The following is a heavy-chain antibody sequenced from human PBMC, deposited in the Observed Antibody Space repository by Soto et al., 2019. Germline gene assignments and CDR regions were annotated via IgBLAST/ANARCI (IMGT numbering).Heavy chain of an antibody. CDR2: IIPIFGSR. CDR1: RDAFSKYA. Sequence: QVQLVQSGAEVKKPGSSVKVSCKASRDAFSKYAFNWVRQAPGQGLEWMGWIIPIFGSRKYAEKFQGRVTITADESTSTAYTELRSLRFEDTAVYYCARGETYLGVWGQGTTVTVSS. V-gene: IGHV1-69*01. CDR3: ARGETYLGV. D-gene: IGHD3-16*01. J-gene: IGHJ6*02.